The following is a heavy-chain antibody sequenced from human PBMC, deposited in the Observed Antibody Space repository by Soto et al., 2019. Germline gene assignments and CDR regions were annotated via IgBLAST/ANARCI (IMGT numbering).Heavy chain of an antibody. Sequence: QVQLQESGPGLVKPSQTLSLTCTVSGGSISSGGYYWSWIRQHPGKGLEWIGYIYYSGSTYYHPSLESRVTISVATSKNQFSLKLSSVTAADTAVYYCARSGYSYGPNPLLYWGQGTLVTVSS. V-gene: IGHV4-31*03. CDR3: ARSGYSYGPNPLLY. CDR1: GGSISSGGYY. CDR2: IYYSGST. D-gene: IGHD5-18*01. J-gene: IGHJ4*02.